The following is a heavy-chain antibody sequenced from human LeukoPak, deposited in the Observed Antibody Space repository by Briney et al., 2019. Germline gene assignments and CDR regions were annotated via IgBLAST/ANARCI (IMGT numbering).Heavy chain of an antibody. CDR2: ISWDGGST. CDR3: AKDSAQAGKGGYMDV. Sequence: GGSLRLSCAASGFTFDDYTMHWVRQAPGKGLEWVSLISWDGGSTYYADSVKGRFTISRDNSKNSLYLQMNSLRTEDSALYYCAKDSAQAGKGGYMDVWGKGTTVTVSS. J-gene: IGHJ6*03. CDR1: GFTFDDYT. V-gene: IGHV3-43*01. D-gene: IGHD6-13*01.